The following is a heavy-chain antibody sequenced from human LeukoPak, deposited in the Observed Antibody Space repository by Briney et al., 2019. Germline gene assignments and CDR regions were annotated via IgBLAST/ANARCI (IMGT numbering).Heavy chain of an antibody. CDR3: AKDKGHGGYSSGVFDY. D-gene: IGHD6-19*01. J-gene: IGHJ4*02. CDR1: GFTFSSYA. V-gene: IGHV3-23*01. CDR2: ISGSGGST. Sequence: GGSLRVSCAASGFTFSSYAMSWVRQAPGKGLEWVSAISGSGGSTYYADSVKGRFTISRDNSKNTLYLQMNSLRAEDTAVYYCAKDKGHGGYSSGVFDYWGQGTLVTVSS.